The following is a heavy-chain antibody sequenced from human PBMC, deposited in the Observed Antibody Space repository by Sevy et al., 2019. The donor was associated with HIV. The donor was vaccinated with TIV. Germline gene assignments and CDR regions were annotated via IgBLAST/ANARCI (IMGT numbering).Heavy chain of an antibody. CDR2: IRQSGSST. J-gene: IGHJ4*02. D-gene: IGHD4-17*01. V-gene: IGHV3-48*03. CDR3: ARDLPPSATTVAHFDY. CDR1: GFLFSSYE. Sequence: GGSLRLSCAASGFLFSSYEMSWVRQAPGKGLEWVSHIRQSGSSTYYSDSVKGRFTISRDNAENSLYLQINSLRVEDTAVYYCARDLPPSATTVAHFDYWGQGTLVTVSS.